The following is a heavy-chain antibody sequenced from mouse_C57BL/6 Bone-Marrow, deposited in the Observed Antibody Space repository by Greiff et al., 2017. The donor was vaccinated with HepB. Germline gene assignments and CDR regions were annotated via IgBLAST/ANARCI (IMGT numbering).Heavy chain of an antibody. J-gene: IGHJ3*01. Sequence: EVQVVESGGGLVKPGGSLKLSCAASGFTFSSYTMSWVRQTPEKRLEWVATISGGGGNTYYPDSVKGRFTISRDNAKNTLYLQMSSLRSEDTALYYCARRPPGAYWGQGTLVTVSA. CDR2: ISGGGGNT. CDR3: ARRPPGAY. V-gene: IGHV5-9*01. CDR1: GFTFSSYT. D-gene: IGHD3-1*01.